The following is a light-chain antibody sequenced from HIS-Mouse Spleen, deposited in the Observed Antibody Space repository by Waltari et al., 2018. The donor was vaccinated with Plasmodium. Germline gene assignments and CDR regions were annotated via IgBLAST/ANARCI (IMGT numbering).Light chain of an antibody. V-gene: IGKV3-15*01. J-gene: IGKJ3*01. CDR1: QSVSSN. CDR2: GAS. Sequence: EIVLTQSPATLSVSPGERATLSCRASQSVSSNLAWYQQKPGQAPRLLIYGASTRATGTPARCSGSGSGTDFTLTIRSLQSEDYAVYDCQQYNNWSFTFGPGTKVDIK. CDR3: QQYNNWSFT.